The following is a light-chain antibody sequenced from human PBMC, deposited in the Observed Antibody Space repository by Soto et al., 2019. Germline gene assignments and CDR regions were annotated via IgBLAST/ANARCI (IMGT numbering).Light chain of an antibody. Sequence: EIVLTQSPATLSLSPGERATLSCRASQSISSYLAWYQQKPGQAPMLLIYDASNRATGIPARFSGSGSGTDFTLTISSLEPEDCAVYYCQQRSNWPPITFGQGTRLESK. CDR3: QQRSNWPPIT. V-gene: IGKV3-11*01. CDR1: QSISSY. CDR2: DAS. J-gene: IGKJ5*01.